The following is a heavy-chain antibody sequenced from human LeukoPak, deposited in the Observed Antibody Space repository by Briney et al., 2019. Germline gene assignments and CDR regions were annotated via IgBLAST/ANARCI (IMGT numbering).Heavy chain of an antibody. J-gene: IGHJ4*02. Sequence: GGSLRLSCAASGFTFSSYGMHWVRQAPGKGLEWVAFIRYDGSNKYYADSVKGRFTISRDNSKNTLYLQMNSLRAEDTAVYYCARETRDSSSWYKVSYFDYWGQGTLDTVSS. CDR1: GFTFSSYG. CDR2: IRYDGSNK. CDR3: ARETRDSSSWYKVSYFDY. V-gene: IGHV3-30*02. D-gene: IGHD6-13*01.